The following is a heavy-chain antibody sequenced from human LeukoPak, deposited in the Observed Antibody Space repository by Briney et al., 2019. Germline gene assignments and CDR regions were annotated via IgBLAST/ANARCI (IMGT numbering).Heavy chain of an antibody. V-gene: IGHV3-30*18. J-gene: IGHJ4*02. CDR2: ISYDGSNK. Sequence: GGSLRLSCAASGFTFSSYGMHGVRQAPGKGLEWGAVISYDGSNKYYADSVKGRFTISRDNSKNTLYLQMNSLRAEDTAVYYCAKDLGDYVWGVLGYWGQGTLVTVSS. CDR1: GFTFSSYG. CDR3: AKDLGDYVWGVLGY. D-gene: IGHD3-16*01.